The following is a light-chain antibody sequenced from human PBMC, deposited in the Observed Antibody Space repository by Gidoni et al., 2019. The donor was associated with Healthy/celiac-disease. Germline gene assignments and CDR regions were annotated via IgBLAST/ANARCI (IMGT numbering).Light chain of an antibody. CDR3: QQYNNWPLFT. CDR1: QSVSSN. J-gene: IGKJ3*01. CDR2: GAS. Sequence: EIVMTQSPATLSVSPGERATHSCRASQSVSSNLAWYQQKPGHAPRLLIYGASTRATGIPASFSGSGSRTEFTLTISSLQSEDFAVYYCQQYNNWPLFTFGPGTKVEIK. V-gene: IGKV3-15*01.